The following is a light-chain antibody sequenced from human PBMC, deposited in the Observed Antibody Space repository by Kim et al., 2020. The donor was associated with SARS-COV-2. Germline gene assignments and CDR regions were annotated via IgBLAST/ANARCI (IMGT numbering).Light chain of an antibody. CDR1: SFNIGGYT. CDR2: GND. J-gene: IGLJ2*01. Sequence: QSVLTQLPSASGTPGQRVTISCAGSSFNIGGYTVSWYEQVPGTAPKLLMYGNDQRPAGVPDRFSGSKSGTSASLAISGLQSEDEADYYCAAWNDRLDVQVILGGVSQLTV. CDR3: AAWNDRLDVQVI. V-gene: IGLV1-44*01.